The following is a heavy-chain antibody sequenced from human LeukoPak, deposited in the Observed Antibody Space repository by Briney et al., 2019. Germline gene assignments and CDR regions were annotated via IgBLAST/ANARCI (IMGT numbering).Heavy chain of an antibody. D-gene: IGHD5-24*01. CDR3: ARHPEMATIKGFDY. CDR2: IYYSGST. V-gene: IGHV4-39*01. Sequence: SETLSLTCTVSGGSISSSSYYWGWSRQPPGKGLEWIGSIYYSGSTYYNPSLKSRVTISVDTSKNQFSLKLSSVTAADTAVYYCARHPEMATIKGFDYWGQGTLVTVSS. J-gene: IGHJ4*02. CDR1: GGSISSSSYY.